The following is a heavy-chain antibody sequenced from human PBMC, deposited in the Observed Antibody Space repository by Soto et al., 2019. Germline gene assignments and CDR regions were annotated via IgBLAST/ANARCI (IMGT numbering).Heavy chain of an antibody. J-gene: IGHJ4*02. D-gene: IGHD3-16*01. CDR1: GFTFSNHF. Sequence: LRLSCAASGFTFSNHFMTFFRQAPGKGLEWIGSIKSKRDGYTIADAAPVRGTFTISRDDSTNTLYMQMNDLTTEDTAIYYCTRGAQYGTFYDYWGQGTLVTVSS. CDR3: TRGAQYGTFYDY. V-gene: IGHV3-15*01. CDR2: IKSKRDGYTI.